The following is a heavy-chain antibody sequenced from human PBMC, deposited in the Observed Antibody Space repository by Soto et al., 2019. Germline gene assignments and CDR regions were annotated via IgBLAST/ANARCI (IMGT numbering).Heavy chain of an antibody. V-gene: IGHV1-69*02. D-gene: IGHD3-16*01. J-gene: IGHJ4*02. Sequence: QVQLVQSGAEVKKPGSSVKVSCKASGVTFSSYTISWLRQAPGQGLEWMGRIIPILGVATYAQKFQGRVTNTADKSTSTAYWELTSLTSEDTAVYYCARQRSTGGLFDSWGQGTVVTVSS. CDR3: ARQRSTGGLFDS. CDR1: GVTFSSYT. CDR2: IIPILGVA.